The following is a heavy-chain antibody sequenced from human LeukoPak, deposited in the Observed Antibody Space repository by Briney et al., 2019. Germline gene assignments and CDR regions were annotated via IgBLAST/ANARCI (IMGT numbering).Heavy chain of an antibody. J-gene: IGHJ4*02. V-gene: IGHV1-2*02. CDR1: VYTLICYY. D-gene: IGHD5-18*01. CDR2: INPNSGGT. CDR3: ARPGGGYSYGLVNY. Sequence: GASVRVSLMASVYTLICYYMHWVRQAPGQGLEWMGWINPNSGGTNYAKKFQGRVTMTRDTSISTAYMELSRLRSDDTAVYYCARPGGGYSYGLVNYWGQGTLVTVSS.